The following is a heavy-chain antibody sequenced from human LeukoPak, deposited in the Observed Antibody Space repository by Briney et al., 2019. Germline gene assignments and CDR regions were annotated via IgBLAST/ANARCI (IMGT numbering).Heavy chain of an antibody. D-gene: IGHD3-10*01. CDR3: ARDYGGTYGSGSYYYGY. CDR2: IYYSGSS. J-gene: IGHJ4*02. V-gene: IGHV4-39*07. CDR1: GGSISSRNYY. Sequence: SETLSLTCTVSGGSISSRNYYWGWIRQPPGKGLEWIGNIYYSGSSYYNPSLKSRVTISVDTSKNQFSLKLSSVTAADTAVYNCARDYGGTYGSGSYYYGYWGQGTLVTVSS.